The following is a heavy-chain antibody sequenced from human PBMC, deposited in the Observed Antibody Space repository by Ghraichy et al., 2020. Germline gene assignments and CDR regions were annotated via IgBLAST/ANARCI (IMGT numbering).Heavy chain of an antibody. CDR2: VYDSGST. CDR1: GVPISSYF. J-gene: IGHJ4*02. V-gene: IGHV4-59*12. Sequence: GSLRLSCTVSGVPISSYFWSWIRQPPGKRLEWIGYVYDSGSTTYNPSYNPSLKSRVTISADTSKNQLSLKLTSVTTADTAVYYCARVVLDTVITNYFFDYWGQGILVSVSS. D-gene: IGHD5-18*01. CDR3: ARVVLDTVITNYFFDY.